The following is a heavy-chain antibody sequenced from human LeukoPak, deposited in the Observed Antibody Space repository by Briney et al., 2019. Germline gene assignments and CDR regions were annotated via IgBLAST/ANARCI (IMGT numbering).Heavy chain of an antibody. CDR3: ARGSCSGGSCYPGAI. V-gene: IGHV3-30*02. D-gene: IGHD2-15*01. Sequence: GGSLRLSCAASGFTFSSYGMHWVRQAPGKGLEWVAFIRYDGSNKYYADSVKGQFTISRDNSKNTLYLQMNSLRAEDTAVYYCARGSCSGGSCYPGAIWGQGTMVTVSS. J-gene: IGHJ3*02. CDR1: GFTFSSYG. CDR2: IRYDGSNK.